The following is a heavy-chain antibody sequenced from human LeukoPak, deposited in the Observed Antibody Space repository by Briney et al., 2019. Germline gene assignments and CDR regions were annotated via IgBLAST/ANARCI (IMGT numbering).Heavy chain of an antibody. CDR3: ARDDSSGWYVVTFDY. Sequence: ASVKVSCKASGHTFTSYGISWVRQAPGQGLEWMGWISAYNDNTNYAQKLQGRVTMTTDTSTSTAYMELRSLRSDDTAVYYCARDDSSGWYVVTFDYWGQGTLVTVSS. V-gene: IGHV1-18*01. D-gene: IGHD6-19*01. CDR2: ISAYNDNT. J-gene: IGHJ4*02. CDR1: GHTFTSYG.